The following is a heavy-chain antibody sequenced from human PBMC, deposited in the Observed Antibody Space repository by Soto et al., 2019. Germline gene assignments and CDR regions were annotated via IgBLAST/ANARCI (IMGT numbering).Heavy chain of an antibody. V-gene: IGHV4-30-4*01. J-gene: IGHJ4*02. D-gene: IGHD3-9*01. CDR3: ARAFYDVLTGYYVRYFDH. Sequence: PSLTCTVSGGSISSGDYYWSWVRQPPGKGLEWIGYIFYRGTTYYNASLKSRLSMSVDTSKNQFSLKLTPVTAADTARYFCARAFYDVLTGYYVRYFDHWGQGILVTVSS. CDR1: GGSISSGDYY. CDR2: IFYRGTT.